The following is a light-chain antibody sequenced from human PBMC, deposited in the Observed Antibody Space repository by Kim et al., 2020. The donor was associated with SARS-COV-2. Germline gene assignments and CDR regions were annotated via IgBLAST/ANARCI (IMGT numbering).Light chain of an antibody. CDR3: QVWDGSSDHVV. CDR2: DDR. V-gene: IGLV3-21*03. CDR1: NIGGKN. J-gene: IGLJ2*01. Sequence: SYELTQPPSLSVAPGKTARITCGGNNIGGKNVHWYQQKPGQAPVLVVYDDRDRPSGIPERFSGSNFGNTATLTISGVEVEDEADYYCQVWDGSSDHVV.